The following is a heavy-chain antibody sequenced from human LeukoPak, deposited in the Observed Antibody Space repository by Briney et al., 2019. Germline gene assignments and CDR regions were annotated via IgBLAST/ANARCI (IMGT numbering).Heavy chain of an antibody. D-gene: IGHD3-22*01. J-gene: IGHJ6*02. CDR1: GYTFTGYY. CDR2: INPNSGGT. CDR3: ARDPGDYDSSGYYYYYYGMDV. V-gene: IGHV1-2*02. Sequence: GASVKVSCKASGYTFTGYYMHWVRQAPGQGLEWMGWINPNSGGTNYAQKFQGRVTMTRDTSISTAYMELSRLRSDDTAVYYCARDPGDYDSSGYYYYYYGMDVWGQGTTVTVSS.